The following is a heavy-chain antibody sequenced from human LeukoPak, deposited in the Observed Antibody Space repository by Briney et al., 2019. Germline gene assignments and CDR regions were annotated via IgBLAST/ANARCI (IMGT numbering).Heavy chain of an antibody. CDR3: ARQPGMTAKSWYFDL. D-gene: IGHD2-2*01. CDR2: IHPGDSHT. CDR1: GYTFTKYW. V-gene: IGHV5-51*01. Sequence: GESLQISCEGSGYTFTKYWIGWVRQMPGKGLEWMGIIHPGDSHTWYSPSFQGQVTISADKSISMAYLQWSSLKASDTAMYFCARQPGMTAKSWYFDLWGRGTPVTVSS. J-gene: IGHJ2*01.